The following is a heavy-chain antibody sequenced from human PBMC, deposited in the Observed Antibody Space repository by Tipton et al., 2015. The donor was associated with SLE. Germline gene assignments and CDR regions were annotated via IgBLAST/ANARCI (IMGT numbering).Heavy chain of an antibody. V-gene: IGHV3-30*12. Sequence: SLRLSCTASGFPFRNYCMHWVRQAPGKGLEWVAVIAYNGGFQYYAASVKGRFTISRDNSKNTLYLQMNSLRAEDTAVYYCASELPGWGAFDIWGQGTMVTVSS. CDR3: ASELPGWGAFDI. D-gene: IGHD2-2*01. J-gene: IGHJ3*02. CDR1: GFPFRNYC. CDR2: IAYNGGFQ.